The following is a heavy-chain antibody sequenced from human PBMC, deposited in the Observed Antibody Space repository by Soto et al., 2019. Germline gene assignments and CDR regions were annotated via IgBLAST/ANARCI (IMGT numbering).Heavy chain of an antibody. CDR3: VRIVGEAYFDS. V-gene: IGHV3-21*04. D-gene: IGHD1-26*01. CDR2: ISSGSSYI. J-gene: IGHJ4*02. Sequence: GGSLRLSCAASGFNFNTYTMNWVRQAPGKGLEWVSSISSGSSYIYNAASVKGRFTISRDDSQNSLYLQMNSLKSEDMAVYYCVRIVGEAYFDSWGQGTLVTVSS. CDR1: GFNFNTYT.